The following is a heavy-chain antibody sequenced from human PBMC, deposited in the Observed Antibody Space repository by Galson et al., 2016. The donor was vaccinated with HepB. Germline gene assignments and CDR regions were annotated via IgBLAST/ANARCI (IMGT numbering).Heavy chain of an antibody. D-gene: IGHD6-13*01. V-gene: IGHV3-48*04. CDR2: ISSSSSTI. CDR1: GFTFSSYS. J-gene: IGHJ4*02. Sequence: SLRLSCAASGFTFSSYSMSWVRQAPGRGLEWVSYISSSSSTIYYADSVKGRFTTSRDNAKNSLFLQLNSLRAEDTAVYYCARLRFSSSWYEDYWGQGTLVTVSS. CDR3: ARLRFSSSWYEDY.